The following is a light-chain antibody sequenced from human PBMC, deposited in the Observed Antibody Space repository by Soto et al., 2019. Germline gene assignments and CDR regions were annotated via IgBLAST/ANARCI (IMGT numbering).Light chain of an antibody. V-gene: IGKV1-39*01. CDR2: SAS. CDR1: QDITSY. CDR3: HQSLSTHHT. Sequence: DIQMTQSPSSLSASVGDRVTITCRASQDITSYLNWYQHIPGKAPKLLIYSASSLQSGVPSRFSRSRSATAFTLTINSLQPEDFETYYCHQSLSTHHTFGKGTKVNI. J-gene: IGKJ2*01.